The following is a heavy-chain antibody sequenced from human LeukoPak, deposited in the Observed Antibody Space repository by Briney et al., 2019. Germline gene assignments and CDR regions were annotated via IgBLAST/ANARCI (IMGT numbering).Heavy chain of an antibody. D-gene: IGHD3-10*01. J-gene: IGHJ4*02. Sequence: GGSLRLSCAASGFTFSSYGMHWVRQAPGKGLEWVAVVSYDGSNKFYTDSMKGRFTISRDNSKNTLYLQMNSLRTEDTAIYYCSQEDYYGSGSYLGGWGQGTLVTVSS. V-gene: IGHV3-30*18. CDR3: SQEDYYGSGSYLGG. CDR2: VSYDGSNK. CDR1: GFTFSSYG.